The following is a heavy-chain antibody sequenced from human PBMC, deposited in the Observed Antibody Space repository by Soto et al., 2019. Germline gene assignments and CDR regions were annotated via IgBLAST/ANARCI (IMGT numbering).Heavy chain of an antibody. J-gene: IGHJ4*02. CDR1: GYTVTDYY. Sequence: QVQLVQSGTAVKKPGASVQVSCKASGYTVTDYYIHWVRQAPEQGLEWMGWIDPRSGATTYAQKFQDRVTMTRDTSISTAYMDLSRLTSDDTALYYCARDDYGIYPYWGQGTLVTVSS. CDR3: ARDDYGIYPY. CDR2: IDPRSGAT. D-gene: IGHD1-26*01. V-gene: IGHV1-2*02.